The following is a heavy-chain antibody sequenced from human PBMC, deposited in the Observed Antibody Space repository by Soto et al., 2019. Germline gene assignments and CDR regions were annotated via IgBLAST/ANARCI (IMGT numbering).Heavy chain of an antibody. CDR3: AYSTGWYRHDV. CDR2: IFHSGDT. J-gene: IGHJ3*01. CDR1: GDSISNSRW. V-gene: IGHV4-4*02. D-gene: IGHD6-19*01. Sequence: QVQLQESGPGLVKPSGTLSLTCAVSGDSISNSRWWTWVRQPPGKGLEGIGDIFHSGDTNYNPSLKSRVFISVDKSQNQFSLKVSSVTAADTAGYYCAYSTGWYRHDVWGQGTLVTVSS.